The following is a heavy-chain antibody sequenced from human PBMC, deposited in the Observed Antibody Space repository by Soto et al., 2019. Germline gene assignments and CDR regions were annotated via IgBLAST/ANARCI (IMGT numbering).Heavy chain of an antibody. Sequence: QVQLVQSGAEVKKPGSSVKVSCKASGGTFSSYTISWVRQAPGQGLEWMGRIIPILGIANYAQKFQGRVTITADKSTSTAYIELSSLRSEDTAVYYCARDIDGIAARYGIWFDPWGQGTLVTVSS. CDR1: GGTFSSYT. J-gene: IGHJ5*02. D-gene: IGHD6-6*01. CDR3: ARDIDGIAARYGIWFDP. V-gene: IGHV1-69*08. CDR2: IIPILGIA.